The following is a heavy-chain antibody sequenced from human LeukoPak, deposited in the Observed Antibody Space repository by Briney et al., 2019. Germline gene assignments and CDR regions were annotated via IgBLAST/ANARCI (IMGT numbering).Heavy chain of an antibody. V-gene: IGHV3-23*01. D-gene: IGHD4-17*01. CDR2: ISGSGGST. Sequence: GGSLRLSCAASGFTFSSYGMHWVRQAPGKGLDWVSGISGSGGSTYYADSVKGRFTISRDNSKNTLYLQMNSLRAEDTAVYYCASDYGDYVGAWYYYYYMDVWGKGTTVTVSS. J-gene: IGHJ6*03. CDR3: ASDYGDYVGAWYYYYYMDV. CDR1: GFTFSSYG.